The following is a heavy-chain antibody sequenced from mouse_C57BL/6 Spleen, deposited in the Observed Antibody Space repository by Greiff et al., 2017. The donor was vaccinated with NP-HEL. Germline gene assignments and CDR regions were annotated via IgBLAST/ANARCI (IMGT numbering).Heavy chain of an antibody. CDR3: ARQGYDYDEGAWFAY. D-gene: IGHD2-4*01. CDR2: ISGGGGNT. J-gene: IGHJ3*01. V-gene: IGHV5-9*01. CDR1: GFTFSSYT. Sequence: EVQVVESGGGLVKPGGSLKLSCAASGFTFSSYTMSWVRQTPEKRLEWVATISGGGGNTYYPDSVKGRFTLSRDNAKNTLYLQMSSLRSEDTALYYCARQGYDYDEGAWFAYWGQGTLVTVSA.